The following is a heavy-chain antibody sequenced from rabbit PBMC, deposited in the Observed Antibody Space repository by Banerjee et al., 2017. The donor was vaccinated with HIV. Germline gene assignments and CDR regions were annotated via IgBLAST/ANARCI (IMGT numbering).Heavy chain of an antibody. D-gene: IGHD6-1*01. CDR2: IYTSSGST. J-gene: IGHJ3*01. CDR3: ARSYSGGNDYTNF. CDR1: GIDFSSYYY. V-gene: IGHV1S43*01. Sequence: QQQLEESGGGLVKPGGTLTLTCKASGIDFSSYYYMCWVRQAPGKGLELIACIYTSSGSTWYASWVNGRFTISRTSSTTVTLQMTSLTAADTATYFCARSYSGGNDYTNFRGQGTLVTVS.